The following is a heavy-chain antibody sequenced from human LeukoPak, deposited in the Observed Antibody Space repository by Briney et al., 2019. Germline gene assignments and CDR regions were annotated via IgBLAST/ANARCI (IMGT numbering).Heavy chain of an antibody. CDR3: AKSAAAAGPYYYYGMDV. V-gene: IGHV3-23*01. CDR2: ISGSGGST. Sequence: GGSLRLSCVASGFTFSSYAMSWVRQAPGKGLEWVSAISGSGGSTYYADSVKGRFTISRDNSKNTLYLQMNSLRAEDTAVYYCAKSAAAAGPYYYYGMDVWGQGTTVTVSS. J-gene: IGHJ6*02. CDR1: GFTFSSYA. D-gene: IGHD6-13*01.